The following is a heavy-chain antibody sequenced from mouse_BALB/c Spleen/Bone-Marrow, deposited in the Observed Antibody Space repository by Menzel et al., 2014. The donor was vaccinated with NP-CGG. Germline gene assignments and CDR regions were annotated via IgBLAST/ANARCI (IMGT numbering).Heavy chain of an antibody. J-gene: IGHJ3*01. CDR1: GYTFTSYW. Sequence: QVLLQQSGTDLVRPGASVKLSCKASGYTFTSYWINWVKQRPGQGLERIGNIYPSDSYTNYNQKFKDKATLTVDKSSSTAYMHLSSPTSEDSAVYYYTRNNGGYAYWGQGTLVTV. CDR3: TRNNGGYAY. D-gene: IGHD1-1*02. V-gene: IGHV1-69*02. CDR2: IYPSDSYT.